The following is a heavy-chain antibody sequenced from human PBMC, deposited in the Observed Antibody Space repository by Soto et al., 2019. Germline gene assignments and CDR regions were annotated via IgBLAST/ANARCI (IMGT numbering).Heavy chain of an antibody. J-gene: IGHJ4*02. CDR1: GFSFVNYA. V-gene: IGHV3-23*01. D-gene: IGHD6-19*01. CDR3: AKATTNGGWFNPFDS. CDR2: LSGSGTST. Sequence: EVQLLESGGGLVQRGGSLRLSCAASGFSFVNYAMNWVRQAPGKGLEWVSGLSGSGTSTYYADSVKGRFTISRDNSRDTLFLQMNSLTADDTAVYYCAKATTNGGWFNPFDSWGQGALATVSS.